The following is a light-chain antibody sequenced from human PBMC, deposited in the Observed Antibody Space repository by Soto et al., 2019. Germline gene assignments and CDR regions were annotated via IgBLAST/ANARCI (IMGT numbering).Light chain of an antibody. CDR2: RAS. CDR3: QQYNNWPPWT. V-gene: IGKV3-15*01. J-gene: IGKJ1*01. Sequence: EIVMTQSPATLAVSPGDTATLSCRASQSLGDNLAWYQQKPGQAPRLLIFRASSRATGVPARFSASASGTEFTLTISGLQSDDFAVYYCQQYNNWPPWTFGPGTKVEIK. CDR1: QSLGDN.